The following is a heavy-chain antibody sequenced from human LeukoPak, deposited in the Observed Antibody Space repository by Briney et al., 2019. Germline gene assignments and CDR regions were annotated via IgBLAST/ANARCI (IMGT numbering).Heavy chain of an antibody. V-gene: IGHV4-39*07. D-gene: IGHD3-22*01. CDR3: ARDRRRYYDSSVLSFFNWFDP. J-gene: IGHJ5*02. CDR2: IYYSGST. Sequence: SETRSLTCTVSGGSISSSSYYWGWIRQPPGKGLEWIGSIYYSGSTYYNPSLKSRVTISVDTSKNQFSLKLSSVTAADTAVYYCARDRRRYYDSSVLSFFNWFDPWGQGTLVTVSS. CDR1: GGSISSSSYY.